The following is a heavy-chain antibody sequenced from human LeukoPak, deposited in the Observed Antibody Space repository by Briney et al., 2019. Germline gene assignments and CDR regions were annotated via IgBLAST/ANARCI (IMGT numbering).Heavy chain of an antibody. CDR1: GFTFSSYS. CDR2: ISSSSSYI. J-gene: IGHJ4*02. V-gene: IGHV3-21*01. D-gene: IGHD5-12*01. CDR3: ARDNLLDIVATIRAIDY. Sequence: TGGSLRLSCAASGFTFSSYSMNWVRQAPGKGLEWVSSISSSSSYIYYADSVKGRFTISRDNVKNSLYLQMNSLRAEDTAVYYCARDNLLDIVATIRAIDYWGQGTLVTVSS.